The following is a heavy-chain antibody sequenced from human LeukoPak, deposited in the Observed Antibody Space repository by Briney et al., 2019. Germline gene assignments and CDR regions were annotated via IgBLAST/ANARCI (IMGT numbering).Heavy chain of an antibody. CDR3: ARVGGEKRMVRGVIITLGWFDP. CDR2: IIPIFGTA. J-gene: IGHJ5*02. D-gene: IGHD3-10*01. Sequence: ASVKVSCKASGGTCSSYAISWVRQAPGQGLEWMGGIIPIFGTANYAQKFQGRVTITADESTSTAYMELSSLRSEDTAVYYCARVGGEKRMVRGVIITLGWFDPWGQGTLVTVSS. V-gene: IGHV1-69*13. CDR1: GGTCSSYA.